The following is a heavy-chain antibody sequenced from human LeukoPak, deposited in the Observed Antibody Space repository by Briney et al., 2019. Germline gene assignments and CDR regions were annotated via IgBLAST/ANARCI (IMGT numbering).Heavy chain of an antibody. CDR1: GASLSSFY. CDR2: ISDTGKT. D-gene: IGHD1-26*01. CDR3: ATGYYEPFAT. Sequence: SETLSLTFRVSGASLSSFYWDWLRRAPRKGLEWIGYISDTGKTDSNPSLKSRVTISLGTSKTQFSLRLRSVTAADSAVYYCATGYYEPFATWGPGILVTVSS. V-gene: IGHV4-59*01. J-gene: IGHJ5*02.